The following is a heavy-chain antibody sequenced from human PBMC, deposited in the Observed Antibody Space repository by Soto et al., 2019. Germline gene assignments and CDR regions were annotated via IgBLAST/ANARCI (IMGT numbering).Heavy chain of an antibody. CDR1: GGSISRSSYY. CDR3: ATTTLNGGYYFDY. V-gene: IGHV4-39*01. D-gene: IGHD1-1*01. J-gene: IGHJ4*02. CDR2: IYYSGTT. Sequence: SETLSLTCSVSGGSISRSSYYWGWIRQPPGKGLEWIGSIYYSGTTFYNPSLKSRFTTSVDTSKNQISLNLSSVTAADTAVYYCATTTLNGGYYFDYWGQGTRVT.